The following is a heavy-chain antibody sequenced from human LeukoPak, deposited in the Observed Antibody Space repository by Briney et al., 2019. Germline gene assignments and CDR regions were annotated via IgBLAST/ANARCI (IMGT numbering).Heavy chain of an antibody. V-gene: IGHV3-30*02. Sequence: GGSLRLSCAASGFTFSNFGMHWVRQARGKGLEWVAFIRYGGTGDYYPDSVEGRFTVSRDNSKNTLFLQMNSLRHEDTAVYFCAKDASTTSRTLDIWGQGTLVTVSS. J-gene: IGHJ3*02. D-gene: IGHD2/OR15-2a*01. CDR2: IRYGGTGD. CDR3: AKDASTTSRTLDI. CDR1: GFTFSNFG.